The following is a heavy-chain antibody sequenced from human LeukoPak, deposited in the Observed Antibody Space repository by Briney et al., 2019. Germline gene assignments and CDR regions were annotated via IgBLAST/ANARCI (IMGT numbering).Heavy chain of an antibody. CDR1: GGSISSSSYY. J-gene: IGHJ4*02. D-gene: IGHD5-18*01. Sequence: PSETLSLTCAVSGGSISSSSYYWGWIRQPPGKGLEWIGSIYYSGSTYYNPSLKSRVTISVDTSKNQFSLKLSSVTAADTAVYYCATQPYGYLGYWGQGTLVTVSS. V-gene: IGHV4-39*07. CDR3: ATQPYGYLGY. CDR2: IYYSGST.